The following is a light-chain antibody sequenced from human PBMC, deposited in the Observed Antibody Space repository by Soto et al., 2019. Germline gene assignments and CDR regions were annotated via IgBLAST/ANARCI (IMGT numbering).Light chain of an antibody. CDR2: GNN. CDR1: TFNIGGGYD. CDR3: QSYDGSLSASV. Sequence: QSVLTQPPSVSGAPGQRVTISCSGSTFNIGGGYDVHWYQQLPGRAPKVLIYGNNNRPSGVPDRFSGSKSGTSASLAITGLQTEDEADYYCQSYDGSLSASVFGSGTKLTVL. V-gene: IGLV1-40*01. J-gene: IGLJ1*01.